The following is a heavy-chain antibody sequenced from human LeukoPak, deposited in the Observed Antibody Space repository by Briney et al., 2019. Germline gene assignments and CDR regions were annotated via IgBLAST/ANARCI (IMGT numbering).Heavy chain of an antibody. Sequence: GGSLRLSCAASGFTFSNAWMSWVRQAPGKGLEWVGRIKSKTDGGTTDYAAPVKGRFTISRDDSKTTLYLQMNSLKTEDTAVYYCTMESTYSVIVDDYWGQGTLVTVSS. J-gene: IGHJ4*02. CDR1: GFTFSNAW. CDR2: IKSKTDGGTT. D-gene: IGHD2-15*01. CDR3: TMESTYSVIVDDY. V-gene: IGHV3-15*01.